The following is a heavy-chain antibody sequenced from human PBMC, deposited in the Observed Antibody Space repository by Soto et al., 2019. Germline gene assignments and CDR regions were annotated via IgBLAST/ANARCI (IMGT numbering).Heavy chain of an antibody. Sequence: QVQLVQSGAEVKKPGSSVKVSCKASGGTFSSYAISWVRQAPGQGLEWMGGIIPIFGTANYAQKFQGRVTITADESTSTAYMELSSLRSEDTAVYYCARVPKGGSYWEREGVDYFQHWGQGTLVTVSS. D-gene: IGHD1-26*01. J-gene: IGHJ1*01. CDR3: ARVPKGGSYWEREGVDYFQH. CDR1: GGTFSSYA. CDR2: IIPIFGTA. V-gene: IGHV1-69*12.